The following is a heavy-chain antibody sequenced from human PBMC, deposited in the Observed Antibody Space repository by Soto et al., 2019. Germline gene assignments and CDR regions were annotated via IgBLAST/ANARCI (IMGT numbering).Heavy chain of an antibody. V-gene: IGHV4-39*01. CDR3: ARTGTGMDV. CDR2: IYYSGST. D-gene: IGHD6-13*01. J-gene: IGHJ6*02. CDR1: GGSISSSSYY. Sequence: SDTLSLTCTVSGGSISSSSYYWGWIRQPPGKGLEWIGSIYYSGSTYYNPSLKSRVTISVDTSKNQFSLKLSSVTAADTAVYYCARTGTGMDVWGQGTTVTVSS.